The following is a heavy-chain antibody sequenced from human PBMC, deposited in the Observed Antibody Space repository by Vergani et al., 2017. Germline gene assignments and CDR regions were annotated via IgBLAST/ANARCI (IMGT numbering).Heavy chain of an antibody. Sequence: QLQLQESGSGLVKPSQTLSLTCAVSGYSISSGYYWGWIRQPPGKGLEWIGSIYHSGSTYYNPSLKSRVTISVDTSKNQFSLKLSSVTAADTAVYYCARLRYCSSTSCYEGGYWGQGTLVTVSS. CDR2: IYHSGST. CDR1: GYSISSGYY. CDR3: ARLRYCSSTSCYEGGY. V-gene: IGHV4-38-2*01. J-gene: IGHJ4*02. D-gene: IGHD2-2*01.